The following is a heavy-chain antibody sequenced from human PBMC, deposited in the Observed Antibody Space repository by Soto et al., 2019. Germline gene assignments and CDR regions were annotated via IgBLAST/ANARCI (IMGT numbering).Heavy chain of an antibody. J-gene: IGHJ6*03. V-gene: IGHV4-59*08. CDR2: IYYGGST. Sequence: SETLSLTCTVSGASISSTYWSWIRQPPGKGLEWIGYIYYGGSTNYNPSLKSRVTISVDTSKNQFSLKLSSVTAADTAVYYCARLLDYDFWSGSYGPHYYYYMDVWGKGTTVTAP. D-gene: IGHD3-3*01. CDR3: ARLLDYDFWSGSYGPHYYYYMDV. CDR1: GASISSTY.